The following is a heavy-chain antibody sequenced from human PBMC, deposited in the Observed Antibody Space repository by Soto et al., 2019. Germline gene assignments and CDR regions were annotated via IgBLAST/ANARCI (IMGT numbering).Heavy chain of an antibody. Sequence: QVQLQESGPGLVKPSETLSLTCTVSGGSISSYYWSWIRQPPGKGLEWIGYIYYSGSTNYNPPLKSRVTISVDTSKNQFSLKLSSVTAADTAVYYCARGWGGAFDIWGQGTMVTVSS. J-gene: IGHJ3*02. CDR2: IYYSGST. D-gene: IGHD3-10*01. V-gene: IGHV4-59*01. CDR3: ARGWGGAFDI. CDR1: GGSISSYY.